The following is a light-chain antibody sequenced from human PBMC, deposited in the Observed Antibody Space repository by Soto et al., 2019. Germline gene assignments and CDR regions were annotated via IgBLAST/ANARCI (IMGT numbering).Light chain of an antibody. V-gene: IGLV2-23*02. CDR2: EVS. Sequence: QSVLTQPASMSGSPGQSITISCTGTSSDVGSYNLVSWYQQHPGKAPKLMIYEVSKRPSGVSNRFSGSKSGNTASLTISGLQAEDEADYYCCSYAGSSTYVFGTGTKSPS. CDR3: CSYAGSSTYV. CDR1: SSDVGSYNL. J-gene: IGLJ1*01.